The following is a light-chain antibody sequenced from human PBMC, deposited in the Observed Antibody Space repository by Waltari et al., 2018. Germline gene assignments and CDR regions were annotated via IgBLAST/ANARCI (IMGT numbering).Light chain of an antibody. CDR3: LSADSSGTSKV. J-gene: IGLJ3*02. Sequence: SYELTQPPSVSVSPGQTARITCSGDALPKQYAFWYQQKPGQAPVLIIDKDTQRPSGIHERFSGSSSGTTVTMTISGVQAEDEADYYCLSADSSGTSKVFGGGTKLTVL. CDR2: KDT. CDR1: ALPKQY. V-gene: IGLV3-25*03.